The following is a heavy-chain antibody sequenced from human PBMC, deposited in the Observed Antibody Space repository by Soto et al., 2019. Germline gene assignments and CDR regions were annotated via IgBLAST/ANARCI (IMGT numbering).Heavy chain of an antibody. V-gene: IGHV1-69*18. Sequence: QVQLVQSGAEVKTPGSSVKVSCEASGGTFSSYSINWVRQAPGQGLEWMGRLIPMFGTTDYAQRFQGRVTFAADDSTNTASMEVSDLTSEDTAVYYCERAAVRTCTRIYDVDVWGQATTVTVAS. CDR3: ERAAVRTCTRIYDVDV. D-gene: IGHD3-10*01. J-gene: IGHJ6*02. CDR2: LIPMFGTT. CDR1: GGTFSSYS.